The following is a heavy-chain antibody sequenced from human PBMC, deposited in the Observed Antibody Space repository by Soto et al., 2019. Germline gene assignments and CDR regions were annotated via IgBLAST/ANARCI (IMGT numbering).Heavy chain of an antibody. D-gene: IGHD3-10*01. CDR3: AKDSYFYGSGSLDAFDV. J-gene: IGHJ3*01. V-gene: IGHV3-23*01. Sequence: GGSLRLSCAAPEFTFSSYAMSWVRQAPGKGLEWVSATSGGGGTTYYAETVKGRFTISRDNSQKTLYLQMNSLRAEDTAIYYCAKDSYFYGSGSLDAFDVWGQGTMVTVSS. CDR2: TSGGGGTT. CDR1: EFTFSSYA.